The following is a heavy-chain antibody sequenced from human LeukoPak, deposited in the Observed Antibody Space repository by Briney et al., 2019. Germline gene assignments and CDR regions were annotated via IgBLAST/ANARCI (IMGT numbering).Heavy chain of an antibody. J-gene: IGHJ6*03. D-gene: IGHD6-19*01. Sequence: SETLSLTCTVSGGSISSFYWSWIRQPAGKGLEWIGRIYTSGSTNYNPSLKSRVTMSVDTSKNQFSLKLSSVTAADTAVYYCAREGQWLVRGYYYMDVWGKGTTVTVSS. V-gene: IGHV4-4*07. CDR3: AREGQWLVRGYYYMDV. CDR1: GGSISSFY. CDR2: IYTSGST.